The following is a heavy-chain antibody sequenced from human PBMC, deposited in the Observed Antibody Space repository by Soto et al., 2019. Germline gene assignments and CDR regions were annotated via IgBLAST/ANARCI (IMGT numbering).Heavy chain of an antibody. V-gene: IGHV1-3*01. CDR1: GYTFTRYT. Sequence: QVQLVQSGAEVKKPGASVKISCKASGYTFTRYTMNWVRQAPGQRLEWMGWINPNNGNTKSSQKFQDRVIITRDTSASTAYMVLSSPRSEDTVVYYCARGIATGQLDPWGQGTLVTVSS. D-gene: IGHD2-15*01. CDR3: ARGIATGQLDP. CDR2: INPNNGNT. J-gene: IGHJ5*02.